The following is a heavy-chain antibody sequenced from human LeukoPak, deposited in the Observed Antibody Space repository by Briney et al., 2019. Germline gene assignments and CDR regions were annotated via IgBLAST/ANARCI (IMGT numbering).Heavy chain of an antibody. CDR3: AREVGYYYDSSGYGPAGWFDP. J-gene: IGHJ5*02. D-gene: IGHD3-22*01. CDR2: IIPILGIA. V-gene: IGHV1-69*04. Sequence: SVKVSCKASGGTFSSYAISWVRQAPGQGLEWMGRIIPILGIANYAQKFQGRVTITADKSTSTAYMELSSLRSEDTAVYYCAREVGYYYDSSGYGPAGWFDPWGQGTLVTVSS. CDR1: GGTFSSYA.